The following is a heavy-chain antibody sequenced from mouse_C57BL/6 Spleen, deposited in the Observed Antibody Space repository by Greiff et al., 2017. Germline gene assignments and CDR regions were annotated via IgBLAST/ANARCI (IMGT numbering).Heavy chain of an antibody. CDR3: ARYYGYDVGYFDY. CDR2: ISYSGST. V-gene: IGHV3-8*01. Sequence: EVMLVESGPGLAKPSPTLSLTCSVTGYSITSDYWNWIRKFPGNKLEYMGYISYSGSTYYNPSLKSRISITRDTSKNQYYLQLNSVTTEDTATYYWARYYGYDVGYFDYWGQGTTLTVSS. J-gene: IGHJ2*01. CDR1: GYSITSDY. D-gene: IGHD2-2*01.